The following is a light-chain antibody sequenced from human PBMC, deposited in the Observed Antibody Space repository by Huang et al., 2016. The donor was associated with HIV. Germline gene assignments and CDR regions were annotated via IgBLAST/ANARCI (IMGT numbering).Light chain of an antibody. J-gene: IGKJ4*01. CDR1: QSLLHSDGNTY. CDR2: KVS. V-gene: IGKV2-30*02. CDR3: MQGTHWPLT. Sequence: DVVMTQSPLSLPVTLGQPASISCRSSQSLLHSDGNTYLIWLQQRPGHSPRRLIYKVSNRDSGVPDRFSGSGSGSDCTLRISRVEPEDVGVYYCMQGTHWPLTFGGGTKVEIK.